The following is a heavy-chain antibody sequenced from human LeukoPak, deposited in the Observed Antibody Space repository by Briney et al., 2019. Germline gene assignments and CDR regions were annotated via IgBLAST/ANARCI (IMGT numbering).Heavy chain of an antibody. Sequence: PGGXLRLSCAASGFTFSSYWMSWVRQAPGKGLEGVANIKQDGSEKYYVDSVKGRFTISRDNAKNSLYLPMNSLRAEDTAVYYCARLDGYSSSWYMNYYYYMDVWGKGTTVTVSS. J-gene: IGHJ6*03. CDR1: GFTFSSYW. CDR3: ARLDGYSSSWYMNYYYYMDV. V-gene: IGHV3-7*01. D-gene: IGHD6-13*01. CDR2: IKQDGSEK.